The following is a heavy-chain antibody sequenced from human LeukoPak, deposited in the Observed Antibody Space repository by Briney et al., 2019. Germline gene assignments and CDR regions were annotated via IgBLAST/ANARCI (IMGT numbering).Heavy chain of an antibody. CDR3: ARDSGSSSWYYYYYGMDV. CDR2: IWYDGSNK. J-gene: IGHJ6*02. D-gene: IGHD6-13*01. V-gene: IGHV3-33*01. CDR1: GFTFSSYG. Sequence: GRSLRLSCAASGFTFSSYGMHWVRQAPGKGLEWVAVIWYDGSNKYYADSVKGRFTIPRDNSKNTLYLQMNSLRAEDTAVYYCARDSGSSSWYYYYYGMDVWGQGTTVTVSS.